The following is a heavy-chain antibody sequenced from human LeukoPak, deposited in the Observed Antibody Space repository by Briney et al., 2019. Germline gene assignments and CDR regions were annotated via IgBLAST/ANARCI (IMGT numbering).Heavy chain of an antibody. D-gene: IGHD2-2*01. J-gene: IGHJ5*02. CDR2: INHSGST. CDR3: ARVVVVVPAAINWFDP. Sequence: SETLSLTCAVYGGSFSGYYWSWIRQPPGKGLEWIGEINHSGSTNYNPSLKSRVTISVDTSKNQFSLKLSSVTAADTAVYYCARVVVVVPAAINWFDPWGQGTLVTVSP. CDR1: GGSFSGYY. V-gene: IGHV4-34*01.